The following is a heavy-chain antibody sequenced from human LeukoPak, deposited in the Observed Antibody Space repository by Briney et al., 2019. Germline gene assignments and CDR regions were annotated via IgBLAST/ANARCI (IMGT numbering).Heavy chain of an antibody. CDR2: INPNSGGT. CDR1: GYTFTGYY. J-gene: IGHJ4*02. D-gene: IGHD1-26*01. CDR3: ARAGRIVGATDPVRY. Sequence: ASVKVSCKASGYTFTGYYMHWVRQAPGQGLEWMGWINPNSGGTNYAQKFQGRVTMTRDTSISTAYMELSRLRSDDTAVYYCARAGRIVGATDPVRYWGQGTLVTVSS. V-gene: IGHV1-2*02.